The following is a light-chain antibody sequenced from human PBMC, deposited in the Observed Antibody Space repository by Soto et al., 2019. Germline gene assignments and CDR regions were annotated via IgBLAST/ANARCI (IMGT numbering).Light chain of an antibody. J-gene: IGKJ4*01. V-gene: IGKV3-15*01. CDR2: GAS. CDR1: QSVSSN. CDR3: QQYNNWSPSLT. Sequence: EIVMTQSPPTLSVSPGERATLSCRASQSVSSNLAWYQQKPGQAPRLLIYGASTRATGIPARFSGSGSGTEFTLTISSLQSEDFAVYYCQQYNNWSPSLTFGGGTKVDIK.